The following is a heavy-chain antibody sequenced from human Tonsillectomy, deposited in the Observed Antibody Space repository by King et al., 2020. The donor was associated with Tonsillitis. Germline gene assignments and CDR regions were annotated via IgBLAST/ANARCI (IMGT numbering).Heavy chain of an antibody. CDR3: AEHRAVAGWGSDAFDI. Sequence: PLQESGPGLVKPSETLSLTCTVSGGSISSSSYYWGWIRQPPGKGLEWIGSIYYSGSTYYNPSLKSRVTISVDTSKNQFSLKLSSVTAADTAVYYCAEHRAVAGWGSDAFDIWGQGTMVTVAS. CDR2: IYYSGST. V-gene: IGHV4-39*01. J-gene: IGHJ3*02. D-gene: IGHD6-19*01. CDR1: GGSISSSSYY.